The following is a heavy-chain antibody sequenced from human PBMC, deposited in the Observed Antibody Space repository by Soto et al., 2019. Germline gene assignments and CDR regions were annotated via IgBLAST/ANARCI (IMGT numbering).Heavy chain of an antibody. D-gene: IGHD7-27*01. J-gene: IGHJ1*01. CDR1: GGSISRYY. Sequence: QVQLQESGPGLVKPSETLSLTCTVSGGSISRYYWSWIRQPPGKGLEWIGYSYYSGSTTYNPSLKGRVTISVDTAKNQFSLKLSSVTAADTAVYYWARLWGGYFQHWGQGTLVTVSS. CDR2: SYYSGST. CDR3: ARLWGGYFQH. V-gene: IGHV4-59*01.